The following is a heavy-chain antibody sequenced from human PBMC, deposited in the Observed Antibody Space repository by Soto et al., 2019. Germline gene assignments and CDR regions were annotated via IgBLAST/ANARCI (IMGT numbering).Heavy chain of an antibody. CDR2: ISAYNGNT. CDR1: GYTFTSYG. V-gene: IGHV1-18*01. J-gene: IGHJ3*02. Sequence: ASVKVSCKASGYTFTSYGISWVRQAPGQGLEWMGWISAYNGNTNYAQKLQGRVTMTTDTSTSTAYMELRSLRSDDTAVYYCARAILTAPASPLGAFDIWGQGTMATVS. CDR3: ARAILTAPASPLGAFDI. D-gene: IGHD3-9*01.